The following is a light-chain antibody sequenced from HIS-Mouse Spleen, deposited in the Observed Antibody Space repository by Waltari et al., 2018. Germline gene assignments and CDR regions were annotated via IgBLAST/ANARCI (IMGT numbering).Light chain of an antibody. CDR1: AWPKKS. CDR3: YSTDSSGNHRV. J-gene: IGLJ2*01. Sequence: SYELTQPPSVAVSPGQTARITCPGDAWPKKSAYWYQQKSGQAPVLVIYEDSKRPSGIPERFSGSSSGTMATLTISGAQVEDEADYYCYSTDSSGNHRVFGGGTKLTVL. CDR2: EDS. V-gene: IGLV3-10*01.